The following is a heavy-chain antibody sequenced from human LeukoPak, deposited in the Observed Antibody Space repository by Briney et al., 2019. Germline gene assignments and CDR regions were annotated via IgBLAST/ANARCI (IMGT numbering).Heavy chain of an antibody. V-gene: IGHV3-23*01. J-gene: IGHJ4*02. CDR2: LSASGGST. CDR3: AKAKRDYDSSGYPPDY. Sequence: GGSLRLSCAASGFTFSSYAMSWVRQAPGKGLEWVSTLSASGGSTYYADSVKGRFTISRDNSKNTLYLQMNSLRAEDTAVYYCAKAKRDYDSSGYPPDYWGQGTLVTVSS. D-gene: IGHD3-22*01. CDR1: GFTFSSYA.